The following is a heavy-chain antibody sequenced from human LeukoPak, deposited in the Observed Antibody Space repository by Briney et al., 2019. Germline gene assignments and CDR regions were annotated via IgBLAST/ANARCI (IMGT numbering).Heavy chain of an antibody. CDR3: ARGRPMGADY. V-gene: IGHV3-21*01. J-gene: IGHJ4*02. D-gene: IGHD3-10*01. CDR2: ISSSSSYI. CDR1: GFTVSSNY. Sequence: PGGSLRLSCAASGFTVSSNYMSWVRQAPGKGLEWVSSISSSSSYIYYADSVKGRFTISRDNAKNSLYLQMNSLRAEDTAVYYCARGRPMGADYWGQGTLVTVSS.